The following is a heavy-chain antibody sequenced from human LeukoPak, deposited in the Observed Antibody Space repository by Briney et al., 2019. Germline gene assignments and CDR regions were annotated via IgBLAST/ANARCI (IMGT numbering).Heavy chain of an antibody. J-gene: IGHJ4*02. D-gene: IGHD3-3*01. CDR1: GFTVSSNY. CDR3: ARERKSGRRIFDY. V-gene: IGHV3-53*01. CDR2: IYSGGST. Sequence: GGSLRLSCAASGFTVSSNYMSWVRQAPGKGLEWVSVIYSGGSTYYADSVKGRFTISRDKSKNTLYRKMNRLRAEDTAVYYCARERKSGRRIFDYWGQGTLVTVSS.